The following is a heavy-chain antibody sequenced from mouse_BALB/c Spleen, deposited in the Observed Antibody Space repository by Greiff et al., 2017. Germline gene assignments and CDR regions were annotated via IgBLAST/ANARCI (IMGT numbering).Heavy chain of an antibody. D-gene: IGHD1-2*01. Sequence: EVKLLESGGGLVQPGGSLKLSCAASGFDFSRYWMSWVRQAPGKGLEWIGEINPDSSTINYTPSLKDKFIISRDNAKNTLYLQMSKVRSEDTALYYCARPGGYPFAYWGQGTLVTVSA. CDR1: GFDFSRYW. J-gene: IGHJ3*01. CDR2: INPDSSTI. CDR3: ARPGGYPFAY. V-gene: IGHV4-1*02.